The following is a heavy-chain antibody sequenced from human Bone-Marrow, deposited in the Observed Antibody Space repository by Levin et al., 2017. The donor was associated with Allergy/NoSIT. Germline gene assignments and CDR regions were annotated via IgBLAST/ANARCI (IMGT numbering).Heavy chain of an antibody. CDR1: GGSFSGYF. CDR2: INHSGTT. V-gene: IGHV4-34*01. Sequence: PGGSLRLSCAVYGGSFSGYFYSWIRQSPGKGLEWIGEINHSGTTNYNPSLKSRVTMSLDTSKNQISLKLTSVTAADTGVYYCVRPAEAENSGYDGLFNFWGQGTLVAVSS. J-gene: IGHJ4*02. CDR3: VRPAEAENSGYDGLFNF. D-gene: IGHD5-12*01.